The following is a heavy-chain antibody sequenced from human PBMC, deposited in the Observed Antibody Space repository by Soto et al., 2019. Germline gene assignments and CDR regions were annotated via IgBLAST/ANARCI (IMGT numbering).Heavy chain of an antibody. J-gene: IGHJ4*02. CDR3: ARGGALSTSWYWGDGIDY. V-gene: IGHV1-69*06. CDR2: IIPVFGTP. CDR1: GYSFSSHA. D-gene: IGHD6-13*01. Sequence: SVKVSCKASGYSFSSHAITWVRQAPGQGLEWMGGIIPVFGTPSYAQKFQGRVTISADKSTNTSSLELRSLRSEDTAVYYCARGGALSTSWYWGDGIDYWGQGTQVTAPQ.